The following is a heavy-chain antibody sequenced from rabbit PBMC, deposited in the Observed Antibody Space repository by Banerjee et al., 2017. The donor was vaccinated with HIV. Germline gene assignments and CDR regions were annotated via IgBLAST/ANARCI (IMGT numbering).Heavy chain of an antibody. D-gene: IGHD1-1*01. CDR1: GFSFSSRSW. Sequence: QEQLEESGGDLVKPGASLTLTCTASGFSFSSRSWICWVRQAPGKGLEWIACIYGDSSGSAYYASWAKGRFTLSTTSSTTVTLQMTSLTAADTATYFCARGSSSVLYKSYFNLWGPGTLVTVS. J-gene: IGHJ4*01. CDR2: IYGDSSGSA. V-gene: IGHV1S45*01. CDR3: ARGSSSVLYKSYFNL.